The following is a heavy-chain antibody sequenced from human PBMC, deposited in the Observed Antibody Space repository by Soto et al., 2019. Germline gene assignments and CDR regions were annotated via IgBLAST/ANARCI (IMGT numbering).Heavy chain of an antibody. D-gene: IGHD6-6*01. CDR2: ISWNSGSI. V-gene: IGHV3-9*01. J-gene: IGHJ4*02. CDR3: AKDMEVKYSSSLPAN. Sequence: EVQLVESGGGLVQPGRSLRLSCAASGFTFDDYAMHWVRQAPGKGLEWVSGISWNSGSIGYADSVKGRFTISRDNAKNSLYLQMNSLRAEDTALYYCAKDMEVKYSSSLPANWGQGTLVTVSS. CDR1: GFTFDDYA.